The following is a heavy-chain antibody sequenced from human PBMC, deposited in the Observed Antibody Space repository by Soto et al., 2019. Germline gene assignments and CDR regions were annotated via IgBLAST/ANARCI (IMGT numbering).Heavy chain of an antibody. Sequence: QVQLQESGPGLVKPSQTLSLTCTVSGSSISSGSYYWSWIRQPQGKGLEWIGYIYHSGSSYYKPSLKMRATISLDTSKIQFSLMLSAVTAADTSVYYCASDYIAFVDWGQGTLVTVSS. CDR2: IYHSGSS. CDR3: ASDYIAFVD. V-gene: IGHV4-31*03. D-gene: IGHD2-21*01. CDR1: GSSISSGSYY. J-gene: IGHJ4*02.